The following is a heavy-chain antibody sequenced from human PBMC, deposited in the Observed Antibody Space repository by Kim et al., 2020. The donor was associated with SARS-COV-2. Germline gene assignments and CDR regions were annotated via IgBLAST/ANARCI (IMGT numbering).Heavy chain of an antibody. Sequence: ASVKVSCKGSGYTFSTYFMNWVRQAPGQGLEWMGVINPTDRRTIYAQKFQGRVTLTRDTSTNTVFMEMRSLRSEDTAVYYCGRGGLWGYDFLGGYARESEAGIDYWGQGTLVTVSS. CDR2: INPTDRRT. D-gene: IGHD3-3*01. V-gene: IGHV1-46*01. J-gene: IGHJ4*02. CDR1: GYTFSTYF. CDR3: GRGGLWGYDFLGGYARESEAGIDY.